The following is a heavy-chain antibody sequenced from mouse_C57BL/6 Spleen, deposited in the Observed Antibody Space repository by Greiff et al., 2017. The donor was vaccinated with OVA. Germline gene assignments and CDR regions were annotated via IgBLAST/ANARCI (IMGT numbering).Heavy chain of an antibody. J-gene: IGHJ4*01. CDR1: GFSLTSYG. D-gene: IGHD2-1*01. CDR2: IWRGRST. V-gene: IGHV2-5*01. CDR3: AIADLLWSSRDY. Sequence: VQLQQSGPGLVQPSQSLSITCTVSGFSLTSYGVHWVRQSPGKGLEWLGVIWRGRSTDYNAAFMSRLSITKDNSKSQVFFKMNSLQADDTAIYYCAIADLLWSSRDYWGQGTSVTVSS.